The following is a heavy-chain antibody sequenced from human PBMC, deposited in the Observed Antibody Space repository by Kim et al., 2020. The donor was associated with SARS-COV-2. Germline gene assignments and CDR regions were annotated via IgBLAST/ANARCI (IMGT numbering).Heavy chain of an antibody. V-gene: IGHV3-21*01. CDR3: AREPYYYDSSGYKSYYYYGMDV. Sequence: GGSLRLSCAASGFTFSSYSMNWVRQAPGKGLEWVSSISSSSSYIYYADSVKGRFTISRDNAKNSLYLQMNSLRAEDTAVYYCAREPYYYDSSGYKSYYYYGMDVWGQGTTVTVSS. D-gene: IGHD3-22*01. CDR2: ISSSSSYI. J-gene: IGHJ6*02. CDR1: GFTFSSYS.